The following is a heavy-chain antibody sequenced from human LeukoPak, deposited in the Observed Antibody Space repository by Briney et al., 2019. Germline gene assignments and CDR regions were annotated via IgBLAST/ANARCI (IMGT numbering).Heavy chain of an antibody. D-gene: IGHD5-18*01. Sequence: SGTLSLTCAVSGASVSTSNWWIWGRQPPGKGLEWIGEIHHSGSTNCNPSLKSRVTMSVDTSKNQFSLKLSSVTAADTAVYYCARGGYSYTDYWGQGTLVTVSS. CDR2: IHHSGST. J-gene: IGHJ4*02. CDR3: ARGGYSYTDY. CDR1: GASVSTSNW. V-gene: IGHV4-4*02.